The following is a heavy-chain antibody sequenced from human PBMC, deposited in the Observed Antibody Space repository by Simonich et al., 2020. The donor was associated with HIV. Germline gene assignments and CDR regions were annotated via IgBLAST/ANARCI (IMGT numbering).Heavy chain of an antibody. CDR3: ARGFYQRLYYFDY. V-gene: IGHV4-34*01. Sequence: QVQLQQWGAGLLKPSETLSLTCAVYGGSFSCYYWSWIRQPPGKGVEWIGEINHSGSTNDNPSLKSRVTISVDTSKNQFSLKLSSVTATDTAVYYCARGFYQRLYYFDYWGQGTLVTVSS. CDR1: GGSFSCYY. CDR2: INHSGST. J-gene: IGHJ4*02. D-gene: IGHD2-2*01.